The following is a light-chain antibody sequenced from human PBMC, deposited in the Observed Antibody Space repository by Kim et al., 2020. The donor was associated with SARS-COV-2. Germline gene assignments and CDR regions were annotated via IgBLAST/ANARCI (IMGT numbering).Light chain of an antibody. Sequence: PGGTVTLTCTSNPGPVTSDYYPNWFQQKPGRAPRALIYNTSNKPSWTPARFSGSLIGGKPALTLSGVQPEDEAEYYCLLYYGGAWVFGGGTQLTVL. CDR2: NTS. V-gene: IGLV7-43*01. CDR1: PGPVTSDYY. J-gene: IGLJ3*02. CDR3: LLYYGGAWV.